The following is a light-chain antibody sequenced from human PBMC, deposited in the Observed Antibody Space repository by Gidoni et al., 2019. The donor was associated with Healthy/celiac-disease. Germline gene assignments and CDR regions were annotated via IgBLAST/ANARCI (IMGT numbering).Light chain of an antibody. CDR2: KDS. V-gene: IGLV3-25*02. CDR1: ALPKQY. J-gene: IGLJ2*01. CDR3: QSADSSGTYVV. Sequence: YELTQPPSVSVSPGQTARITCSGDALPKQYAYWYQQKPGQAPVLVIYKDSERPSGIPERFSGSSSGTTVTLTISGVQAEDEADYYCQSADSSGTYVVVGGGTKLTVL.